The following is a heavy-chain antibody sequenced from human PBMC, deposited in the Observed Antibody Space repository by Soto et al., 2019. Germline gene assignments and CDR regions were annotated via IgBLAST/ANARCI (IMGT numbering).Heavy chain of an antibody. CDR3: AKNYGSGSYRYYYYYYGMDV. CDR1: GFTFSSYG. V-gene: IGHV3-30*18. Sequence: GGSLRLSCAASGFTFSSYGMHWVRQAPGKGLEWVAVISYDGSNKYYADSVKGRFTISRDNSKNTLYLQMNSLRAEDTAVYYCAKNYGSGSYRYYYYYYGMDVWGQGTTVTVSS. CDR2: ISYDGSNK. J-gene: IGHJ6*02. D-gene: IGHD3-10*01.